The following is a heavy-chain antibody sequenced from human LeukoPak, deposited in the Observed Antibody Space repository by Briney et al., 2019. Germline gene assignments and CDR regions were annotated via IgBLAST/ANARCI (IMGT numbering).Heavy chain of an antibody. V-gene: IGHV1-18*01. Sequence: SVRSSSKASLYTLSTSILSCVRHTPGDGREWVGGITAHTCNTHYAKKLQGRVTMTTDTSASTACMELRSLRSDDTAVYYCARDLLQYKLLSEIWFDPWGQGAPVTAS. J-gene: IGHJ5*02. D-gene: IGHD2-2*01. CDR3: ARDLLQYKLLSEIWFDP. CDR1: LYTLSTSI. CDR2: ITAHTCNT.